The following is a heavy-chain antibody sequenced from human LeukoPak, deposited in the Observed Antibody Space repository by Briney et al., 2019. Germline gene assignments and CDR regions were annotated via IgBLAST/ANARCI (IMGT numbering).Heavy chain of an antibody. CDR1: GFTFSDYW. V-gene: IGHV3-74*01. J-gene: IGHJ5*02. CDR2: INSDGSST. CDR3: ARDIAAAGSWFDP. Sequence: GGSLTLSCAASGFTFSDYWMHWVRQAPGKGLVWVSRINSDGSSTSYADSVKGRFTISRDNAKNTLYLQMNSLRAEDTAVYYCARDIAAAGSWFDPWGQGTLVTVSS. D-gene: IGHD6-13*01.